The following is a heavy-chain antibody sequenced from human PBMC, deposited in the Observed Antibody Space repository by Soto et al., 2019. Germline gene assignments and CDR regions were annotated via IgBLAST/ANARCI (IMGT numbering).Heavy chain of an antibody. CDR2: INPTGSP. J-gene: IGHJ3*02. D-gene: IGHD6-19*01. Sequence: PSETLSPTCVVYGGSLTGYYWSWIRQPPGRGLEWIGEINPTGSPKYNPSLMSRVTISVDTSKNQFSMKLSSVTAADTAVFYCARSREQWLVDAFDIWGQGTMVTVSS. CDR1: GGSLTGYY. V-gene: IGHV4-34*01. CDR3: ARSREQWLVDAFDI.